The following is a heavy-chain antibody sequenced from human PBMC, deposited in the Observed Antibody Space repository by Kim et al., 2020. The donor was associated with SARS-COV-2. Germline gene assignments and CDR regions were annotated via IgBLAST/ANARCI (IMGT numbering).Heavy chain of an antibody. CDR2: IWYDGSNK. V-gene: IGHV3-33*01. D-gene: IGHD3-10*01. CDR1: GFTFSSYA. CDR3: ARDMRFGEHAGDV. J-gene: IGHJ6*02. Sequence: GGSLRLSCAASGFTFSSYAMHWVRQAPGKGLEWVAVIWYDGSNKYYADSVKGRFTISIDNSKNTLYLQMNSMRAEDTAVYYCARDMRFGEHAGDVWGQG.